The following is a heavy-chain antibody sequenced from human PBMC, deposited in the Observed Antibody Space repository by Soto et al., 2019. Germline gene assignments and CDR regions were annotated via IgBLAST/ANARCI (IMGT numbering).Heavy chain of an antibody. CDR3: AREKKSSWYLYGMDV. D-gene: IGHD6-13*01. V-gene: IGHV3-74*01. J-gene: IGHJ6*02. Sequence: PGGSLRLSCAASGFTFSSYWMHWVRQAPGKGLVWVSRINSDGSSTSYADSVKGRFTISRDNAKNTLYLQMNSLRAEDTAVYYCAREKKSSWYLYGMDVWGQGTTVTVSS. CDR2: INSDGSST. CDR1: GFTFSSYW.